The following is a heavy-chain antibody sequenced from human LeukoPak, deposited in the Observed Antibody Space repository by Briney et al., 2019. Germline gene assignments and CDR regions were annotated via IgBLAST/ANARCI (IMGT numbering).Heavy chain of an antibody. Sequence: GSLRLSCAASGFTVSSDSMTWVRQAPGKGLEWVSVMYSDGSTFYADSVKGRFTVSRDNAKNSLYLQMNSLRAEDTAVYYCARSFDFWGQGTLVTVSS. CDR1: GFTVSSDS. CDR3: ARSFDF. V-gene: IGHV3-53*01. J-gene: IGHJ4*02. CDR2: MYSDGST.